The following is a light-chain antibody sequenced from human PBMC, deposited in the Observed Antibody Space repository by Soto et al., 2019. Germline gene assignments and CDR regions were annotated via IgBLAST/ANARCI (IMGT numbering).Light chain of an antibody. CDR1: QSVSSNY. CDR2: GAS. J-gene: IGKJ5*01. V-gene: IGKV3-20*01. Sequence: ENVLTQFPGTLSLSPLEIATLSFMASQSVSSNYLAWYQQKPGQAPRLLIYGASSRAAGIPDRFRGSGSGTDFTLTISRLEPEDFAVYYCQHFGSSPPWPFGQGTRLEIK. CDR3: QHFGSSPPWP.